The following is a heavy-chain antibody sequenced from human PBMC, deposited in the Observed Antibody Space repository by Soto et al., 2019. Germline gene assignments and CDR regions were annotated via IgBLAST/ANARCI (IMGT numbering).Heavy chain of an antibody. V-gene: IGHV1-69*13. CDR2: IIPIFGTA. CDR3: ARGEDYYDSSGSTNWFDP. CDR1: GGTFSSYA. J-gene: IGHJ5*02. Sequence: VASVKVSCKASGGTFSSYAISWLRQAPGQGLEWMGGIIPIFGTANYAQKFQGRVTITADESTSTAYMELSSLRSEDTAVYYCARGEDYYDSSGSTNWFDPWGQGTLVTVSS. D-gene: IGHD3-22*01.